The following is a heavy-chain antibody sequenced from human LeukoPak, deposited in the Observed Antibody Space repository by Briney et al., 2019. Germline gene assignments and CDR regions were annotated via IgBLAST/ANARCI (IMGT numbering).Heavy chain of an antibody. V-gene: IGHV1-8*01. CDR1: GYTFSSYD. J-gene: IGHJ5*01. Sequence: ASVTVSCKTFGYTFSSYDITWVRPAPGHGLEWMGEMNPNRAKTAYHQKFLGRVTMTWNTSVNTAYMELTSLTSEDTAVYYCARVRLSGSGFDSWGQGTPVTVSS. CDR2: MNPNRAKT. CDR3: ARVRLSGSGFDS.